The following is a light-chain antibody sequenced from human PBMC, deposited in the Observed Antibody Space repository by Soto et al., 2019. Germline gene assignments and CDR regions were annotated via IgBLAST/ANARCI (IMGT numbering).Light chain of an antibody. CDR1: QSVSSN. J-gene: IGKJ4*01. CDR3: QQYNKWPLT. CDR2: GAS. V-gene: IGKV3D-15*01. Sequence: EIVMTQSPATLSVSPGERATLSCRASQSVSSNLAWYQQKPGQAPRLLIYGASTRATGIPARFSGSGSGTEFTLTISRLQSEGFAVYYCQQYNKWPLTFGGGTKVEIK.